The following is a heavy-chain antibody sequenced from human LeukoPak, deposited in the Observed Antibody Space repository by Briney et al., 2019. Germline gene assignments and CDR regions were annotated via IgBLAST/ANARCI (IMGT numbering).Heavy chain of an antibody. V-gene: IGHV1-69*01. Sequence: GSSVKVSCKASGGTFSSYAISWVRQAPGQGLEWMGGIIPIFGTANYAQKFQGRVTITSDESTSTAYMELSRLRSEDTAVYYCARDPPGGAAAAAALDYWGQGTLVTVSS. D-gene: IGHD6-13*01. CDR3: ARDPPGGAAAAAALDY. CDR2: IIPIFGTA. J-gene: IGHJ4*02. CDR1: GGTFSSYA.